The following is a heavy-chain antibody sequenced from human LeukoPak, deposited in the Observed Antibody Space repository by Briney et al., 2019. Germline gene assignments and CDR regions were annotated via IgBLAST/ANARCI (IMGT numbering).Heavy chain of an antibody. D-gene: IGHD3-22*01. CDR3: ARYDDSSGYYPNDAFDI. J-gene: IGHJ3*02. Sequence: SETLSLTCTVSDGSISSYYWSWIRQPPGKGLEWIGYIYYSGSTNYNPSLKSRVTISVDTSKNQFSLKLSSVTAADTAVYYCARYDDSSGYYPNDAFDIWGQGTMVTVSS. CDR2: IYYSGST. CDR1: DGSISSYY. V-gene: IGHV4-59*01.